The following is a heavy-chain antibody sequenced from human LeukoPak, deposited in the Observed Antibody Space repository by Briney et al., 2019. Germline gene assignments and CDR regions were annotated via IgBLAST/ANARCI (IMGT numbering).Heavy chain of an antibody. Sequence: SVKVSCKASGGTFSSYAISWVRQAPGQGLEWMGGIIPIFGTANYAQKFQGRVTITTDESTSTAYMELSSLRSEDTAVYYCASKLRNTYYYDSSGYSFDYWGQGTLVTVSS. V-gene: IGHV1-69*05. CDR1: GGTFSSYA. CDR3: ASKLRNTYYYDSSGYSFDY. J-gene: IGHJ4*02. D-gene: IGHD3-22*01. CDR2: IIPIFGTA.